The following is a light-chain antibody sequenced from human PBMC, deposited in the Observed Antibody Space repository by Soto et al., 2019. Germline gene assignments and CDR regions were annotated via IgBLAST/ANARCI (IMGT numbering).Light chain of an antibody. V-gene: IGKV1-5*03. CDR3: QQYNSYSRT. CDR1: QSISTW. Sequence: DIQMTQSPSTLSASVGDRVTITCRANQSISTWLAWYQQEPGKAPKLLIYKASHLDSGVPSRFSGSGSVTELTLTISSLQPDDFATYYCQQYNSYSRTFGQGTKVEMK. J-gene: IGKJ1*01. CDR2: KAS.